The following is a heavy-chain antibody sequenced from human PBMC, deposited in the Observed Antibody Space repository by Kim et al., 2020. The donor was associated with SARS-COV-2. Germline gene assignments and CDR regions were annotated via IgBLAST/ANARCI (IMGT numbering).Heavy chain of an antibody. J-gene: IGHJ4*02. D-gene: IGHD3-10*01. CDR2: INPNSGGR. CDR3: ARSGDYGSGSYLVY. V-gene: IGHV1-2*05. Sequence: ASVKVSCKASGYTFTGYYIHWVRQAPGQGLEWMGRINPNSGGRNYAQKFQGRVTMTRDTSINTAYMELSRLTSDDTVIYYCARSGDYGSGSYLVYWGQGTLVTVSS. CDR1: GYTFTGYY.